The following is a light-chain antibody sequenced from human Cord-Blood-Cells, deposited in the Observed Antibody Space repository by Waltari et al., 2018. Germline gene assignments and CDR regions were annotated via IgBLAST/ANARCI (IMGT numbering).Light chain of an antibody. CDR2: DVS. CDR1: SSDVGGYNY. J-gene: IGLJ3*02. CDR3: CSYAGSYTLV. Sequence: QSALTQPRSVSGSPGQSVTIPRTGTSSDVGGYNYVSWYQHHPGKAPKLMIFDVSKRPSGVPDRFSGSKSGNTASLTISGLQAEDEADYYCCSYAGSYTLVFGGGTKLTVL. V-gene: IGLV2-11*01.